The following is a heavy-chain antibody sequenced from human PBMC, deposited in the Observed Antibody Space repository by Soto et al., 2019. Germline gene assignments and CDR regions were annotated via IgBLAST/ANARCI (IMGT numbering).Heavy chain of an antibody. CDR3: EKKAGYSGYDTFDY. CDR1: GFTFSRYA. Sequence: GGSLRLSCAGCGFTFSRYAMNWVRQAPGKGLEWVSIISSRGDRTCYAESVKGRFTISRDDSKNTLFLQMNSLRAEDTAVYYCEKKAGYSGYDTFDYWGQGTPATAS. CDR2: ISSRGDRT. D-gene: IGHD5-12*01. V-gene: IGHV3-23*01. J-gene: IGHJ4*02.